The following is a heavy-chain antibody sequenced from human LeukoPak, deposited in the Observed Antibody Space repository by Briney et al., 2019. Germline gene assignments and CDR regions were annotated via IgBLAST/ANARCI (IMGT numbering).Heavy chain of an antibody. J-gene: IGHJ4*02. D-gene: IGHD6-13*01. CDR3: TRATIPAAGIEY. V-gene: IGHV1-18*01. Sequence: ASVNVSCKASGYTFTSYGVSWVRQAPGQGLEWMGWISTYTGDTNYAQKLQGRLTMTTDTSASTAFMELRSLTSDDTAVYYCTRATIPAAGIEYWGQGTLVTVSS. CDR1: GYTFTSYG. CDR2: ISTYTGDT.